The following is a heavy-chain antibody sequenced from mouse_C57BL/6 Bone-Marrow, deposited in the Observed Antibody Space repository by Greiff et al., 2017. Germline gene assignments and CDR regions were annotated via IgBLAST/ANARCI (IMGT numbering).Heavy chain of an antibody. Sequence: QVQLQQSGAELARPGASVKMSCKASGYTFTSYTMHWVKQRPGQGLEWIGSINPSSGYTKYNQKFKDKATLTADKSSSTAYMQLSSLTSEDSAVYYCARWGYDYGGTGYYAMDYWGQGTSVTVSS. V-gene: IGHV1-4*01. CDR1: GYTFTSYT. D-gene: IGHD2-4*01. CDR3: ARWGYDYGGTGYYAMDY. J-gene: IGHJ4*01. CDR2: INPSSGYT.